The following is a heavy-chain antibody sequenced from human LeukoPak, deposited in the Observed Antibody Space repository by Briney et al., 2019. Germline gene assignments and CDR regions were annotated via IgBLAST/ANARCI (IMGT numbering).Heavy chain of an antibody. CDR3: ARESTDSSGYYSAAVDY. CDR1: GYTFTGYY. J-gene: IGHJ4*02. V-gene: IGHV1-2*02. D-gene: IGHD3-22*01. CDR2: INPNSGGT. Sequence: ASVKVSCKASGYTFTGYYMHWVRQAPGQGLEWMGWINPNSGGTNYAQKFQGMFTMTREASISTAYMELSRLRSDDTAVYYCARESTDSSGYYSAAVDYWGQGTLVTVSS.